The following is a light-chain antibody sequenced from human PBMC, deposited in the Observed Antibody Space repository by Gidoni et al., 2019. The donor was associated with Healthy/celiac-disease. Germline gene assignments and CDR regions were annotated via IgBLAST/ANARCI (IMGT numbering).Light chain of an antibody. V-gene: IGKV1-27*01. CDR3: QKYNSALWT. CDR2: AAS. J-gene: IGKJ1*01. Sequence: DIQMTQSPSSLSASVGDRVTITCRASQGISNYLAWYQQKPGKVPKLLIYAASTLQSWVPSRFSGSGSGTDFTLTISSLQPEDVATYYCQKYNSALWTFXQXTKVEIK. CDR1: QGISNY.